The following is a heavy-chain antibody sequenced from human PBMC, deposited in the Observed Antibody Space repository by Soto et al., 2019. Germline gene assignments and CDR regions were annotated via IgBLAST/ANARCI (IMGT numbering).Heavy chain of an antibody. CDR3: ARDLSYNFYDF. D-gene: IGHD3-3*01. V-gene: IGHV1-46*02. Sequence: QVQLDQSGAEVRKPGASVRISCKTSGETFDDYYVHWVRQAPGQGLEWIGKIYPSGGATNYAQKFRGRATLTRDTSTTTVYMDLSGLTSEDTAMYYCARDLSYNFYDFWGQGTQVTVSS. J-gene: IGHJ4*02. CDR1: GETFDDYY. CDR2: IYPSGGAT.